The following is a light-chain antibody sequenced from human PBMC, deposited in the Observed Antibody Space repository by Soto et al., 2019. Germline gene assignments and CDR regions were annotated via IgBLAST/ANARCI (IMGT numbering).Light chain of an antibody. Sequence: VLTQPASVSGSPGQSITISCTGTSSDVGGYNYVSWYQQHPGKAPKLMIYDVSNRPSGVSNRFSGSKSGNTASLTISGLQAEDEADYYCSSYTSSSTYVFGTGTKVT. CDR3: SSYTSSSTYV. CDR1: SSDVGGYNY. CDR2: DVS. V-gene: IGLV2-14*01. J-gene: IGLJ1*01.